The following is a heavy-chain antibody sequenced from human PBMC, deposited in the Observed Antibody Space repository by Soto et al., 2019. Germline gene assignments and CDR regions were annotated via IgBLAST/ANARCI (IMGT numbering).Heavy chain of an antibody. CDR3: AREANYPNWFDP. J-gene: IGHJ5*02. V-gene: IGHV3-21*01. D-gene: IGHD1-7*01. CDR2: ISSSSSYI. Sequence: EVQLVESGGGLVKPGGSVRLSCAASGFTFSSYSMNWVRQAPGKGLEWVSSISSSSSYIYYADSVKGRFTISRDNAKNSLYLQMNSLRAEDTALYYCAREANYPNWFDPWGQGTLVTVSS. CDR1: GFTFSSYS.